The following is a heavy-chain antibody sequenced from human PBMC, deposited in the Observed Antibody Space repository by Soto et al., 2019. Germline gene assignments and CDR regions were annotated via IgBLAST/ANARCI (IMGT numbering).Heavy chain of an antibody. CDR3: AKDHYYDSSGYPTGDFHYFDY. V-gene: IGHV1-69*06. CDR1: GGTFSSYA. D-gene: IGHD3-22*01. J-gene: IGHJ4*02. Sequence: GASVKVSCKASGGTFSSYAISWVRQAPGQGLEWMGGIIPIFGTANYAQKFQGRVTITADKSTSTAYMELSSLRSEDTAVYYCAKDHYYDSSGYPTGDFHYFDYWGQGTLVTVSS. CDR2: IIPIFGTA.